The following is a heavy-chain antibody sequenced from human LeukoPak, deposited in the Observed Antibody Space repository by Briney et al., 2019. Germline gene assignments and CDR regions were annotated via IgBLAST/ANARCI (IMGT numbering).Heavy chain of an antibody. D-gene: IGHD1-26*01. V-gene: IGHV4-4*07. Sequence: PSETLSLTCTVSGGSITSYYWSWIRQAAGKGLEWVGRIYTSGSTTYNPSLKSRVTMSVDTSKNQFSLKLSSVTAADTAVYYCARSGGSGTYYDGSFDCWGQGTLVTVSS. CDR3: ARSGGSGTYYDGSFDC. CDR1: GGSITSYY. J-gene: IGHJ4*02. CDR2: IYTSGST.